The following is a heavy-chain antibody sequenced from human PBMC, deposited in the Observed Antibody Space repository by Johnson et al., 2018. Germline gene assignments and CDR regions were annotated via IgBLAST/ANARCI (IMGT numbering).Heavy chain of an antibody. V-gene: IGHV4-34*01. D-gene: IGHD2-21*02. CDR2: INHSGST. Sequence: VQLQQWGAGLLKPSDTLSLTCAVYGGSFSGYYWSWIRQPPGKGLEWIGEINHSGSTNYNPSLKSRVTISVDTSKNQFSLKLSSVTAADTAVYYCAGGRVGVTAIPMRVDVWGKGTTVTFSS. CDR1: GGSFSGYY. CDR3: AGGRVGVTAIPMRVDV. J-gene: IGHJ6*03.